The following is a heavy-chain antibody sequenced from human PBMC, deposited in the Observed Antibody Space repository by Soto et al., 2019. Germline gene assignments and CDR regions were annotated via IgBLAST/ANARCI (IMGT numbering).Heavy chain of an antibody. J-gene: IGHJ4*02. CDR1: GFSFSGFW. Sequence: GGSLRLSCAASGFSFSGFWMSWVRQAPGKGLVWVSRISSDGSDTNYADSLKGRFTISRDNAKNTLYLQMSSLRAEDTAVYYCARDHNRVFDFWGRGTLVTVSS. D-gene: IGHD1-20*01. CDR3: ARDHNRVFDF. CDR2: ISSDGSDT. V-gene: IGHV3-74*01.